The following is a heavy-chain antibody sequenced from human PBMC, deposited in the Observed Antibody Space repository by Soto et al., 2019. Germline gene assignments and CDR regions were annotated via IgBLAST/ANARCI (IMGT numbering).Heavy chain of an antibody. D-gene: IGHD6-19*01. Sequence: LSLTCFVSGYSITAGGYYWSWIRHHPGKGLEWIGSFYSSGSIIYNPSLRSRVSISGDTSSNQFSMSLTSVTAADTARYYCARMYSSGSGWFHPWGQGTLVTLSS. CDR2: FYSSGSI. J-gene: IGHJ5*02. CDR3: ARMYSSGSGWFHP. CDR1: GYSITAGGYY. V-gene: IGHV4-31*03.